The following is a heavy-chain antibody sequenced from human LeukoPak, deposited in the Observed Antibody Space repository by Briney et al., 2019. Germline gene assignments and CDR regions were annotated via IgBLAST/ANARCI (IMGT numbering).Heavy chain of an antibody. Sequence: GGSLRLSCAASGFNFADYTMHWVLQPPGKGLEWVCLISRDGDTTLYADSVKGRFTISRDNSKNSLYLQMDSLRTDDSALYYCGKALHGGSWYADFWSQGTLVIVSS. J-gene: IGHJ4*02. CDR3: GKALHGGSWYADF. CDR1: GFNFADYT. V-gene: IGHV3-43*01. D-gene: IGHD6-13*01. CDR2: ISRDGDTT.